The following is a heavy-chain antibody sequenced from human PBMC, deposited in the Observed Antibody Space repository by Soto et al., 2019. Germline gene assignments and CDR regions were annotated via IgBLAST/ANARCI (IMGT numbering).Heavy chain of an antibody. CDR1: GFSLSTSRVG. J-gene: IGHJ4*02. CDR2: VYWDDDK. CDR3: AHLITSVTALDY. D-gene: IGHD4-17*01. V-gene: IGHV2-5*02. Sequence: SGPTLVNPTQTLTLTCTFSGFSLSTSRVGVGWIRQPPGKALEWLALVYWDDDKRYSPSLKSRLTITKDTSKNQVVLTMTNMDLVDTATYYCAHLITSVTALDYWGQGTLVTVSS.